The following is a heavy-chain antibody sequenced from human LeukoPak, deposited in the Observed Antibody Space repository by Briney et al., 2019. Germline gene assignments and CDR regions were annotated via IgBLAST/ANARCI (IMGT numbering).Heavy chain of an antibody. V-gene: IGHV4-59*01. CDR1: GGSISSYY. CDR2: IYYSGST. D-gene: IGHD3-9*01. J-gene: IGHJ4*02. CDR3: ARETSYYDILTGMNYYFDY. Sequence: SETLSLTCTVSGGSISSYYWSWIRQPPGKGLEWTGYIYYSGSTNYNASLKSRVTISVDTSKNQISLKLSSVTAADTAVYYCARETSYYDILTGMNYYFDYWGQGTLVTVSS.